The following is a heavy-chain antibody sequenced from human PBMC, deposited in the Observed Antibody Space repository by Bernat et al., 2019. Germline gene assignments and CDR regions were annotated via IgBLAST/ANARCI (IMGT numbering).Heavy chain of an antibody. D-gene: IGHD3-10*01. J-gene: IGHJ5*02. CDR3: ARVGITMVQGAIQLVRFDP. Sequence: QVQLVQSGAEVKKPGASVKVSCKASGYTFTSYGIGWVRQAPGQGLEWMGWISAYNGNTNYAQKLQGRVTMTTDTSKSTAYMELRSLRSDDTAVYYCARVGITMVQGAIQLVRFDPWGQGTLVTVSS. V-gene: IGHV1-18*01. CDR2: ISAYNGNT. CDR1: GYTFTSYG.